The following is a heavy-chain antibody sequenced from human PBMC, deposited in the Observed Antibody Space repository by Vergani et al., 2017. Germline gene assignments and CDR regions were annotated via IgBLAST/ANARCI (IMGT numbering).Heavy chain of an antibody. V-gene: IGHV3-30*02. J-gene: IGHJ4*02. CDR2: IRYDGSKI. D-gene: IGHD1-7*01. CDR3: VKGKGTFEN. Sequence: QVQLVESGGGVVQPGGSLRLSCAASGFIFSDYVMHWVRQAPGKGLEWVTFIRYDGSKIYYADSVKGRFIISRDNSKNMVYIQMNSLRPEDTAVYYCVKGKGTFENWGQGTLVTVSS. CDR1: GFIFSDYV.